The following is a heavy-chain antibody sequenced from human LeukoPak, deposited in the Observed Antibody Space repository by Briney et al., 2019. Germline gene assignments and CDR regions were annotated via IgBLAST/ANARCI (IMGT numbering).Heavy chain of an antibody. Sequence: SETLSLTCTVSGGSISSYYWSWIRQPPGKGLEWIGYIYYSGSTNYNPSLKSRVTISVDTSKNQFSLKLSSVTAADTAVYYCARLKDSSGYSFDYWGQGTLVTVSS. CDR3: ARLKDSSGYSFDY. D-gene: IGHD3-22*01. V-gene: IGHV4-59*08. J-gene: IGHJ4*02. CDR2: IYYSGST. CDR1: GGSISSYY.